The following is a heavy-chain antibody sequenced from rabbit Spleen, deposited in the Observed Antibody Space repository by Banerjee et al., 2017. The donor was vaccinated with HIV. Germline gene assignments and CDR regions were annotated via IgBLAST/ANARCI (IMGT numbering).Heavy chain of an antibody. D-gene: IGHD1-1*01. V-gene: IGHV1S40*01. CDR2: IDTGSSGFT. CDR3: ARDTSSSFSSYGMEL. Sequence: QSLEESGGGLVQPGASLTLTCTASGVSFSFNSYMCWVRQAPGKGLEWIACIDTGSSGFTYFASWAKGRFTISKTSSTTVTLQMTSLTAADTATYFCARDTSSSFSSYGMELWGPGHPRHRL. J-gene: IGHJ6*01. CDR1: GVSFSFNSY.